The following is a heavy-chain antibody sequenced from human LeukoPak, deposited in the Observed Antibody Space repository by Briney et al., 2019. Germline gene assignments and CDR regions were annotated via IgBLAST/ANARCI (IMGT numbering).Heavy chain of an antibody. D-gene: IGHD6-13*01. Sequence: PSETLSLTCAVYGESFSGYFWSWIRQPPGKGLEWIGEINHSGSTKYNPSLKSRVAISVDTSKNQFSLKLNSVTAADTAVYYCARVPRGGSSTEYYYYYMDVWGKGTTVTVSS. CDR2: INHSGST. J-gene: IGHJ6*03. CDR1: GESFSGYF. CDR3: ARVPRGGSSTEYYYYYMDV. V-gene: IGHV4-34*01.